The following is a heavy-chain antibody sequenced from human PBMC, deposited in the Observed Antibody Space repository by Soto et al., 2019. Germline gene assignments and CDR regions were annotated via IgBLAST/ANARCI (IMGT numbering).Heavy chain of an antibody. CDR2: ASGSGGTT. D-gene: IGHD3-10*01. CDR1: GFTFSSYA. J-gene: IGHJ6*03. Sequence: EVQLLESGGGLVQPGGSLRLSCAASGFTFSSYAMSWVRQAPGKGLEWVSVASGSGGTTYYADSVKGRFTISRDNSKNTLYLQMSSLRAEDTAVYYCAKEVQPYYDYYMDVWGTGTTVTVSS. V-gene: IGHV3-23*01. CDR3: AKEVQPYYDYYMDV.